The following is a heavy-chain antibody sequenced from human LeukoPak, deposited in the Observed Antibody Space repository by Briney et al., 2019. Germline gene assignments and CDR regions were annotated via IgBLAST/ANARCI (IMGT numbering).Heavy chain of an antibody. CDR3: ATEGEPDIVVVPAAINY. CDR1: GGTFSSYA. D-gene: IGHD2-2*02. V-gene: IGHV1-69*04. J-gene: IGHJ4*02. Sequence: VASVKVSCKASGGTFSSYAISWVRQALGQGLEWMGRIIPILGIANYAQKFQDRVTITADKSTSTAYMELTSLRSEDTAVYYCATEGEPDIVVVPAAINYWGQGALVTVSS. CDR2: IIPILGIA.